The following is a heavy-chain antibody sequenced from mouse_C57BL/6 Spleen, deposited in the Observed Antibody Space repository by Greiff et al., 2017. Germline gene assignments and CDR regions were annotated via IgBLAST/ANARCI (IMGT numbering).Heavy chain of an antibody. CDR2: ISSGSSTI. J-gene: IGHJ3*01. CDR1: GFTFSDYG. D-gene: IGHD1-1*01. V-gene: IGHV5-17*01. CDR3: ARNYGSSFWFAY. Sequence: EVQGVASGGGLVKPGGSLKLSCAASGFTFSDYGMHWVRQAPEKGLEWVAYISSGSSTIYYADTVKGRFTISRDNAKNTLFLQMTSLRSEDTAMYYCARNYGSSFWFAYWGQGTLVTVSA.